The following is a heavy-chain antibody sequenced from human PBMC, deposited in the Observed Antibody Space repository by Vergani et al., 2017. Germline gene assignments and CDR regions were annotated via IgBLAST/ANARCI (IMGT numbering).Heavy chain of an antibody. CDR3: AREGCSSTSCYAGWYFDL. V-gene: IGHV3-21*01. CDR2: ISSSSSYI. D-gene: IGHD2-2*01. Sequence: VQLVESGGGLVKPGGSLRLSCAASGFTFSSYSMNWVRQAPGKELEWVSSISSSSSYIYYADSVKGRFTISRDNAKNSLYLQMNSLRAEDTAVYYCAREGCSSTSCYAGWYFDLWGRGTLVTVSS. CDR1: GFTFSSYS. J-gene: IGHJ2*01.